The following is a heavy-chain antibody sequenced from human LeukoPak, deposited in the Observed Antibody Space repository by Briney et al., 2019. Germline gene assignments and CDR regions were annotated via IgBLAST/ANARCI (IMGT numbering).Heavy chain of an antibody. CDR1: GGSFSGYY. V-gene: IGHV4-34*01. Sequence: SETLSLTCAVYGGSFSGYYWSWIRQPPGKGLEWIGEINHSGSTNYNPSLKSRVTISVDTSKNQFSLKLSSVTAADTAVYYCARGDSSTSCFDDWGQGTLVTVSS. CDR3: ARGDSSTSCFDD. CDR2: INHSGST. J-gene: IGHJ4*02. D-gene: IGHD2-2*01.